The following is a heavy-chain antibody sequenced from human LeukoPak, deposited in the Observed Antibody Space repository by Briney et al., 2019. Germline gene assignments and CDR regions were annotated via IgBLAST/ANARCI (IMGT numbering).Heavy chain of an antibody. Sequence: GGSLRLSCAASGLTFSSSAMNWVRQAPGKGLEWVSVISGTGGTTYYADSVKGRFTISRDNSKNTLYLQMSNLRAEDTALYYCAKGSATTTSTQVDFWGQGTLVTVSS. D-gene: IGHD2-2*01. CDR2: ISGTGGTT. J-gene: IGHJ4*02. CDR3: AKGSATTTSTQVDF. V-gene: IGHV3-23*01. CDR1: GLTFSSSA.